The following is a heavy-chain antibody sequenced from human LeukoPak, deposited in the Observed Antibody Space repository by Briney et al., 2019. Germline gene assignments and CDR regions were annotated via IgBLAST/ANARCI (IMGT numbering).Heavy chain of an antibody. V-gene: IGHV1-8*01. CDR1: GYTFTSYD. J-gene: IGHJ4*02. Sequence: ASVKVSCKASGYTFTSYDINWVRQATGQGLEWMGWMNPNSGNTGHAQKFQGRVTMTRNTSISTAYMELSSLRSEDTAVYYCARGREAQYYYDSSGYDYWGQGTLVTVSS. CDR3: ARGREAQYYYDSSGYDY. D-gene: IGHD3-22*01. CDR2: MNPNSGNT.